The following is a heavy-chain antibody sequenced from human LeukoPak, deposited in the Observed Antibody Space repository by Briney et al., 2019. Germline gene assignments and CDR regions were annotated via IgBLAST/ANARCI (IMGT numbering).Heavy chain of an antibody. CDR2: IYRGGST. CDR1: GFIVSINS. J-gene: IGHJ4*02. D-gene: IGHD1-26*01. Sequence: PGGSLRPSCAASGFIVSINSMSWVRQAPGKGLEWVSTIYRGGSTYYADSVTDRFTISRDNSKNTLYLQMDSLRVEDTAVYYCARATPGWWELQRWGQGTLVTVSS. CDR3: ARATPGWWELQR. V-gene: IGHV3-66*01.